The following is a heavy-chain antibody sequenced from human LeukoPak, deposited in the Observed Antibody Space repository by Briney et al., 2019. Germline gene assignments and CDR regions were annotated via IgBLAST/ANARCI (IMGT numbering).Heavy chain of an antibody. J-gene: IGHJ4*02. CDR1: GFTFSSYW. Sequence: GGSLRLSCAASGFTFSSYWMHWVRQAPGKGLVWVSRINSDGSSTSYADSVKGRFTISRDNAKNSLYLQMNSLRAEDTAVYYCARRPVSYSSSWFYYFDYWGQGTLVTVSS. CDR2: INSDGSST. CDR3: ARRPVSYSSSWFYYFDY. D-gene: IGHD6-13*01. V-gene: IGHV3-74*01.